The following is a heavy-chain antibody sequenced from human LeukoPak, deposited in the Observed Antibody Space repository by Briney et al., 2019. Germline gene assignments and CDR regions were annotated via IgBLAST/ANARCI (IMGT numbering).Heavy chain of an antibody. Sequence: PSETLSLTCTVSGGSISSSSYYWGWIRQPPGKGLEWIGSIYYGGSTYYNPSLKGRVTISVDTSKNHFSLKLSSVTAADTAVYYCARRKKIAAAGDNWFDPWGQGTLVTVSS. J-gene: IGHJ5*02. CDR2: IYYGGST. CDR3: ARRKKIAAAGDNWFDP. D-gene: IGHD6-13*01. V-gene: IGHV4-39*02. CDR1: GGSISSSSYY.